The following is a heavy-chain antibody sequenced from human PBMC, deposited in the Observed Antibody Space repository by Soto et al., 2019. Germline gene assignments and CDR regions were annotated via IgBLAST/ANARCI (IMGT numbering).Heavy chain of an antibody. Sequence: SGPTLVNPTQTLTLTYTFSGFSLSTSGMCVSWIRQPPGKALEWLALIDWDDDKYYSTSLKTRLTISKDTSKNQVVLTMTNMDPVDTATYYCARIRRWWGFFDYWGQGTLVTVSS. J-gene: IGHJ4*02. CDR1: GFSLSTSGMC. CDR2: IDWDDDK. D-gene: IGHD2-21*01. V-gene: IGHV2-70*01. CDR3: ARIRRWWGFFDY.